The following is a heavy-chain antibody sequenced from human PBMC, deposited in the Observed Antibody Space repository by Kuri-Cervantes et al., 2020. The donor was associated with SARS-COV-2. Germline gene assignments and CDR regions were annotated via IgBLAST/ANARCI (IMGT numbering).Heavy chain of an antibody. V-gene: IGHV3-33*08. CDR3: ARDFAVGATTVGP. D-gene: IGHD1-26*01. Sequence: LSLTCAASGFTFSSYAMHWVRQAPGKGLEWVAVIWYDGSNKYYADSVKGRFTISRDNSKNTLYLQMNSLRAEDTAVYYCARDFAVGATTVGPWGQGTLVTVSS. CDR1: GFTFSSYA. J-gene: IGHJ5*02. CDR2: IWYDGSNK.